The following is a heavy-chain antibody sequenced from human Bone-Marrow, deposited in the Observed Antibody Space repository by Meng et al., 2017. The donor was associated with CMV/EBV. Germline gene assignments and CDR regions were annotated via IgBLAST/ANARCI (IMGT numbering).Heavy chain of an antibody. D-gene: IGHD3-10*01. V-gene: IGHV1-69*10. J-gene: IGHJ6*02. CDR2: FIPILDAA. Sequence: SVKVSCKASGGTLSNYAISWVRQAPGQGLEWMGGFIPILDAANYALQFQVRVTFTADKSTSTAYMELNGLRSEDTAVYYCARAGGYYYYGMDVWGQGTTVTVSS. CDR3: ARAGGYYYYGMDV. CDR1: GGTLSNYA.